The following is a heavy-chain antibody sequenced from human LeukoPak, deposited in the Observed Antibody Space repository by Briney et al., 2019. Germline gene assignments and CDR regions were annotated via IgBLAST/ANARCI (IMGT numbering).Heavy chain of an antibody. D-gene: IGHD6-13*01. V-gene: IGHV4-34*01. CDR1: GGSFSGYY. J-gene: IGHJ4*02. CDR3: ARALIAAAGPRLLDY. Sequence: SETLSLTCAVYGGSFSGYYWSWIRQPPGKGLEWIGEINHSGSTNYNPSLKSRVTISVDTSKNQFSLKLSSVTAADTAVYYCARALIAAAGPRLLDYWGQGTLVTVSS. CDR2: INHSGST.